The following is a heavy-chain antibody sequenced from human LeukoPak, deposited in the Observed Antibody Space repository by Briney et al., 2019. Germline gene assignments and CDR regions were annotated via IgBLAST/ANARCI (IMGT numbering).Heavy chain of an antibody. CDR1: GGSISSYY. CDR3: ARRTYGYRAFDI. J-gene: IGHJ3*02. CDR2: IYYSGST. V-gene: IGHV4-59*08. D-gene: IGHD1-1*01. Sequence: SETLSLTCTVSGGSISSYYWSWIRQPPGKGLEWTGYIYYSGSTNYNPSLKSRVTISVDTSKNQFSLKLSSVTAADTAVYYCARRTYGYRAFDIWGQGTMVTVSS.